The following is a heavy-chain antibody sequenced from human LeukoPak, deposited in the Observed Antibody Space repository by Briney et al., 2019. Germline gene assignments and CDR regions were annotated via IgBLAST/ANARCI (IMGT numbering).Heavy chain of an antibody. CDR3: GSRGERMTGYAAGAFNI. CDR1: GYSFTSYW. Sequence: GESLKISCKGSGYSFTSYWLAWVRQMPGKGLEWMGVIYPGDSETRYSPSFQGQVSISADKSISTAYLQWSSLKASDTAMYYCGSRGERMTGYAAGAFNIWAQGTRVTVS. D-gene: IGHD3-9*01. J-gene: IGHJ3*02. V-gene: IGHV5-51*01. CDR2: IYPGDSET.